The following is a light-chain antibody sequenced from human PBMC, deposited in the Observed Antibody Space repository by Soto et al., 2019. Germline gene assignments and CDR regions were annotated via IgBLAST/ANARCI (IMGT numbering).Light chain of an antibody. CDR1: QSVSSSY. Sequence: EIVLTQSPGTLSLSPGERATLSCRASQSVSSSYLAWYQQKPGQAPRLLIYGASNRATGSPARFSGSGSGTDFTLTIRRMKNADLAVDYGEQYGSSPKFGDGNQV. CDR3: EQYGSSPK. J-gene: IGKJ1*01. CDR2: GAS. V-gene: IGKV3-20*01.